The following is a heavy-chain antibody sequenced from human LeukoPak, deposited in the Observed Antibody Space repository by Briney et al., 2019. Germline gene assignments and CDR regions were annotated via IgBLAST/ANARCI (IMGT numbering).Heavy chain of an antibody. J-gene: IGHJ4*02. D-gene: IGHD3-16*02. CDR2: ISSSSSYI. V-gene: IGHV3-21*01. Sequence: GGSLRLSCAASGFTFSSYSMNWVRQAPGKGLEWVSSISSSSSYIYYADSVKGRFTISRDNAKNSLYLQMNSLRAEDTAVYYCARESSTSYYDYVWGSYRLYFDYWGQGTLVTVSS. CDR3: ARESSTSYYDYVWGSYRLYFDY. CDR1: GFTFSSYS.